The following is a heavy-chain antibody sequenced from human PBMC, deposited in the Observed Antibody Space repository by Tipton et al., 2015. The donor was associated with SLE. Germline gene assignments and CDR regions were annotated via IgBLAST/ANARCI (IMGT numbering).Heavy chain of an antibody. D-gene: IGHD5-12*01. CDR1: GLTFSDHY. CDR3: ARVGYSYSEDY. CDR2: IGNKANNYIT. V-gene: IGHV3-72*01. Sequence: SLRLSCAASGLTFSDHYMDWVRQAPEKGLEWVCRIGNKANNYITYYATSMKGRFTISRDDSKNSLYLQMNSLKTEDTAVYYCARVGYSYSEDYWGQGTLATVSS. J-gene: IGHJ4*02.